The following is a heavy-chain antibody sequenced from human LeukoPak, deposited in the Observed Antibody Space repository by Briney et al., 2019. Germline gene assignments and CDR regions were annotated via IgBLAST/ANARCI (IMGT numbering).Heavy chain of an antibody. CDR1: GFTFSSYA. D-gene: IGHD3-22*01. CDR2: ISGSGGST. Sequence: PGGSLRLSCAASGFTFSSYAMSWVRQAPGKGLEWVSAISGSGGSTYYADSVKGRFTISRDNSKNTLYLQMDSLRAEDTAVYYCARGTNYYYDSSGLGYWGQGTLVTVSS. J-gene: IGHJ4*02. CDR3: ARGTNYYYDSSGLGY. V-gene: IGHV3-23*01.